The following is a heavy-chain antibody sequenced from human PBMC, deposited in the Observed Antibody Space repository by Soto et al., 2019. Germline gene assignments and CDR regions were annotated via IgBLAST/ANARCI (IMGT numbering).Heavy chain of an antibody. CDR3: AKGTIFGVVTPRGYYFDY. D-gene: IGHD3-3*01. V-gene: IGHV3-23*01. J-gene: IGHJ4*02. CDR2: ISGSGGST. CDR1: GFTFSSYA. Sequence: GGSLRLSCAASGFTFSSYAMSWVRQAPGKGLEWVSAISGSGGSTYYADSVKGRFTISRDNSKKTLYLQMNSLRAEDTAVYYCAKGTIFGVVTPRGYYFDYWGQGTLVTVSS.